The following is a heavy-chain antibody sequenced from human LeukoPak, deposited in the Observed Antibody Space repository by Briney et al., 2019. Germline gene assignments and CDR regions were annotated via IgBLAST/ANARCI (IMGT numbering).Heavy chain of an antibody. D-gene: IGHD3-10*01. V-gene: IGHV7-4-1*02. Sequence: ASVKVSCKASGYTFTNHDINWVRQAPGQGLEWMGWINTNTGNPTYAQDFTGRFVFSLDTSVSTAYLQISSLKAEDTAVYYCARVLAMIRGAPFDYWGQGTLVTVSS. CDR3: ARVLAMIRGAPFDY. J-gene: IGHJ4*02. CDR2: INTNTGNP. CDR1: GYTFTNHD.